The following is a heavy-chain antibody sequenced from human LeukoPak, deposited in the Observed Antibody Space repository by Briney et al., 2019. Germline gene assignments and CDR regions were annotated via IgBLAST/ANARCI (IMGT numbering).Heavy chain of an antibody. CDR2: ISYDGSNK. CDR3: ARDDWLRSFDY. Sequence: PGRSLRLSCAASGFTFSSYAMHWVRQAPGKGLEWVAVISYDGSNKYYADSVKGRFTISRDNSKNTLYLQMNSLRAEDTAVYYCARDDWLRSFDYWGQGTLVTVSS. V-gene: IGHV3-30-3*01. CDR1: GFTFSSYA. D-gene: IGHD5-12*01. J-gene: IGHJ4*02.